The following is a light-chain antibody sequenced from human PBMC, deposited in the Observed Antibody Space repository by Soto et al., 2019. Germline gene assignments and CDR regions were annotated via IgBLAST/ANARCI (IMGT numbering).Light chain of an antibody. CDR1: QSVSSN. J-gene: IGKJ1*01. Sequence: EIVMTQSPATLSVSPGGRATLSCRASQSVSSNLAWYQPKPGQAPRLLLYGASTRANGIPARFSGSGSGTEFTLTISSLQSEDFAVYYCQQYNNWPPWTFGQGTKVDIK. V-gene: IGKV3-15*01. CDR3: QQYNNWPPWT. CDR2: GAS.